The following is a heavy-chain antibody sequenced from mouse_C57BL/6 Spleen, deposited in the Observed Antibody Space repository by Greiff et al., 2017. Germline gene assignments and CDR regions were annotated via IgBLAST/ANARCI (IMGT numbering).Heavy chain of an antibody. CDR2: ISSGSSTI. CDR1: GFTFSDYG. Sequence: EVHLVESGGGLVKPGGSLKLSCAASGFTFSDYGMHWVRQAPEKGLEWVAYISSGSSTIYYADTVKGRFTISRDNAKNTLFLQMTSLRSEDTAMYYCARHYYKRRYFDYWDQGTTLTVSS. V-gene: IGHV5-17*01. CDR3: ARHYYKRRYFDY. D-gene: IGHD2-12*01. J-gene: IGHJ2*01.